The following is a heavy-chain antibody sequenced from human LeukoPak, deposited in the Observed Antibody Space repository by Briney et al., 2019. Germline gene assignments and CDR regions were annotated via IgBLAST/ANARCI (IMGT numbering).Heavy chain of an antibody. CDR3: ARVLLGATTLNYYYYYMDV. V-gene: IGHV3-21*01. J-gene: IGHJ6*03. Sequence: GGSLRLSCAASGCTFSSYSMNWVRQAPGKGLEWVSSITSRRTYINYADSAKGRFTISRDNAKNSLYLQMHSLRAEDTAVYYCARVLLGATTLNYYYYYMDVWGKGTTVTVSS. CDR2: ITSRRTYI. D-gene: IGHD1-26*01. CDR1: GCTFSSYS.